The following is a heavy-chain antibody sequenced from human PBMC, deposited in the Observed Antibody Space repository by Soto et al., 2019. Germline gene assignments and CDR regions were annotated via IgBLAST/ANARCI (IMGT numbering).Heavy chain of an antibody. CDR2: ISYDGSNK. CDR3: AKGPDSSGWYWFDY. J-gene: IGHJ4*02. Sequence: QVQLVESGGGVVQPGRSLRLSCAASGFTFSSYGMHWVRQAPGKGLEWVAVISYDGSNKYYADSVKGRFTISRDNSKNTLYLQMNSLRAEDTAVYYCAKGPDSSGWYWFDYWGQGTLVTVSS. V-gene: IGHV3-30*18. CDR1: GFTFSSYG. D-gene: IGHD6-19*01.